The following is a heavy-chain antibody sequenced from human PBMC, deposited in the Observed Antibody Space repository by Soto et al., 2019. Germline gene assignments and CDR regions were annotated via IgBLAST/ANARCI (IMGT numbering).Heavy chain of an antibody. CDR1: DLTPTPTP. CDR2: INGTAGRT. D-gene: IGHD3-9*01. J-gene: IGHJ4*02. V-gene: IGHV3-23*01. CDR3: ATSFRYFDN. Sequence: EVQLLESGGGLVLRGGPLGPSGEALDLTPTPTPLGWSPQPPGKGLEWVTTINGTAGRTYYVDSVKGRFFISRDNAKNTVTLQMNNLTLDDTAVYYCATSFRYFDNWGQGTRVTVSS.